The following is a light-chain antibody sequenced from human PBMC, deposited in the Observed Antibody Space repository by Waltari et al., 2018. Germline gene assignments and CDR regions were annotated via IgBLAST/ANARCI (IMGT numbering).Light chain of an antibody. CDR1: RSNTGNNY. Sequence: QSVLTQPPSASGTPGQRVTISCSGSRSNTGNNYVIWYQRLPGTAPKLLIYRNNQRPSGVPDRFSGSKSGTSASLAISGLRSEDEADYYCAVWDDSLSGRVFGGGTKVTVL. V-gene: IGLV1-47*01. CDR3: AVWDDSLSGRV. J-gene: IGLJ3*02. CDR2: RNN.